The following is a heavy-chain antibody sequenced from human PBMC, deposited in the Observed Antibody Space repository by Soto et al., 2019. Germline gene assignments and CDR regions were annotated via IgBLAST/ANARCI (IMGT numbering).Heavy chain of an antibody. CDR2: ISGSSGST. D-gene: IGHD3-9*01. Sequence: GGSLRLSCVASGFIFSDYAMNWVRQAPGKGLEWVSVISGSSGSTNYADSVKGRFTISRDNSKNTLYLQMNSLRAEDTAVYYCVKDVVRRYFDWSDCWGQGTLVTVSS. V-gene: IGHV3-23*01. J-gene: IGHJ4*02. CDR3: VKDVVRRYFDWSDC. CDR1: GFIFSDYA.